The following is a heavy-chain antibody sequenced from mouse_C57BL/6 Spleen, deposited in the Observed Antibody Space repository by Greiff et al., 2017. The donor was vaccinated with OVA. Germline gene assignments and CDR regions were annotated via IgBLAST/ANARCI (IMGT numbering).Heavy chain of an antibody. D-gene: IGHD2-4*01. CDR3: ARHEGTMTYYYAMDY. Sequence: DVHLVESGGDLVKPGGSLKLSCAASGFTFSSYGMSWVRQTPDKRLEWVATISSGGSYTYYPDRVKGRFTISRDNAKNTLYLQRSRLKAEDTAMYYCARHEGTMTYYYAMDYWGQGTAVTVSS. CDR2: ISSGGSYT. V-gene: IGHV5-6*01. J-gene: IGHJ4*01. CDR1: GFTFSSYG.